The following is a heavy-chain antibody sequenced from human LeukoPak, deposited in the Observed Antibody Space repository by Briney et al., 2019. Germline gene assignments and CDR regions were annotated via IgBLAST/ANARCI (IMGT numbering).Heavy chain of an antibody. J-gene: IGHJ5*02. Sequence: SETLSLTCTVSGGSISSYYWGWIRQPPGKGLEWIGSIYHSGSTYYNPSLKSRVTISVDTSKDQFSLKLSSVTAADTAVYYCARDHYPYYDFWSGYPYKANWFDPWGQGTLVTVSS. CDR3: ARDHYPYYDFWSGYPYKANWFDP. CDR2: IYHSGST. V-gene: IGHV4-38-2*02. D-gene: IGHD3-3*01. CDR1: GGSISSYY.